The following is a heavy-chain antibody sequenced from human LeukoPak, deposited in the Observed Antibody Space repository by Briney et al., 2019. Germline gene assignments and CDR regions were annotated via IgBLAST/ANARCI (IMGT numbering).Heavy chain of an antibody. CDR3: AKDKWEAGIVVVVAASPPWFDP. J-gene: IGHJ5*02. Sequence: GGSLRLSCAASGFTFSSYAMSWVRQAPGKGLEWVSAISGSGGSTYYTDSVKGRFTISRDNSKNTLYLQMNSLRAEDTAVYYCAKDKWEAGIVVVVAASPPWFDPWGQGTLVTVSS. D-gene: IGHD2-15*01. V-gene: IGHV3-23*01. CDR1: GFTFSSYA. CDR2: ISGSGGST.